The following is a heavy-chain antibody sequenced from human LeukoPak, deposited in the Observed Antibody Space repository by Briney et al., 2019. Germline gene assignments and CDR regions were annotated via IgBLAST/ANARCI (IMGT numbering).Heavy chain of an antibody. CDR1: GFTFSNYA. CDR2: ISSTGNFI. J-gene: IGHJ4*02. CDR3: ARDLWDH. V-gene: IGHV3-21*01. Sequence: GGSLRLSCAASGFTFSNYAMIWVRQAPGKGLEWVSSISSTGNFIYYADPLNGRFTVSRDNAKNSLYLQLNSLRAEDTAVYYRARDLWDHWGQGTLVTVSS.